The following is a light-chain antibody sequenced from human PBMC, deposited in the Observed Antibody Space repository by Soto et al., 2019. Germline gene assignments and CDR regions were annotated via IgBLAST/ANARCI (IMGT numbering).Light chain of an antibody. J-gene: IGLJ1*01. CDR1: SSDVGGYNS. CDR3: SSYTSLSTYV. Sequence: QSVLTQPASVSGSPGQSITISCTGTSSDVGGYNSVSWYQQHPGKAPKLMIYEASNRPSGVSNRFSGYKSGNTASLTISGLQAEDEADYYCSSYTSLSTYVFGTGSKLIVL. CDR2: EAS. V-gene: IGLV2-14*01.